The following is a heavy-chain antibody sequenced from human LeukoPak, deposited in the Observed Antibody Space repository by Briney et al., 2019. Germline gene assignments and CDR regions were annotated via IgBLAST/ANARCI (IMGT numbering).Heavy chain of an antibody. CDR3: ARHTGSSGWYVVEAFDI. D-gene: IGHD6-19*01. CDR2: IYYSGST. Sequence: ASETLSLTCTVSGGSISSYYWSRIRQPSGKGLEWIGHIYYSGSTNYNPSLKSRVTISVDTSKNQFSLKLSSVTAADTAVYYCARHTGSSGWYVVEAFDIWGQGTMVTVSS. CDR1: GGSISSYY. V-gene: IGHV4-59*08. J-gene: IGHJ3*02.